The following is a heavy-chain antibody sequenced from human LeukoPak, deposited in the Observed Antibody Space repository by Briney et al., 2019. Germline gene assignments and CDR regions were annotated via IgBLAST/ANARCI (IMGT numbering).Heavy chain of an antibody. Sequence: GGSLRLSCAASGFTFSSFSMNWVRQAPGKGLEWVSYIISSSSPIYYADSVKGRFTISRDHATNSPYRQMNSLRAEDPAVYYCARDPLWFGELPWSRLVLDYWGQETLVTVPS. V-gene: IGHV3-48*04. CDR2: IISSSSPI. D-gene: IGHD3-10*01. CDR3: ARDPLWFGELPWSRLVLDY. J-gene: IGHJ4*02. CDR1: GFTFSSFS.